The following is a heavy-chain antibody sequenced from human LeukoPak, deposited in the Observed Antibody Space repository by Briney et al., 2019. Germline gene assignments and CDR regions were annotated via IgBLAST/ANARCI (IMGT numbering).Heavy chain of an antibody. CDR3: ARGPQRIIYDSSGYYYFHTGSPVY. CDR1: GGTFSSYA. CDR2: IIPIFGTA. J-gene: IGHJ4*02. D-gene: IGHD3-22*01. V-gene: IGHV1-69*13. Sequence: GASVKVSCKASGGTFSSYAISWVRQAPGQGLEWMGGIIPIFGTANYAQEFQGRVTITADESTSTAYMELSSLRSEDTAVYYCARGPQRIIYDSSGYYYFHTGSPVYWGQGTLVTVSS.